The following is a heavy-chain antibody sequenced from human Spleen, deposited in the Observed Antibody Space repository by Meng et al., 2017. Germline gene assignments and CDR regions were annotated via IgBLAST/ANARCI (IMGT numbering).Heavy chain of an antibody. CDR2: IYSGGST. J-gene: IGHJ4*01. Sequence: GESLKISCAASGFSVRSSYVSWVRQAPAKGLEWVSTIYSGGSTYYADSVKGRFTISRDNSKNTLYLQMNSLRAEDTAVYYCVRAGNSWYQLEYWGHGTLVTVSS. CDR1: GFSVRSSY. D-gene: IGHD6-13*01. V-gene: IGHV3-53*01. CDR3: VRAGNSWYQLEY.